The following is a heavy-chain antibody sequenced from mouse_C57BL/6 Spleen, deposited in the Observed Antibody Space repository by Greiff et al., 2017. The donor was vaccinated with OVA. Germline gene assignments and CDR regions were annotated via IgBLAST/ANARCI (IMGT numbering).Heavy chain of an antibody. V-gene: IGHV1-82*01. CDR1: GYAFSSSW. CDR3: ARATTVVAPFGY. J-gene: IGHJ3*02. CDR2: IYPGDGDT. Sequence: QVQLQQSGPELVKPGASVKISCKASGYAFSSSWMNWVKQRPGKGLEWIGRIYPGDGDTNYNGKFKGKATLTADKSSSTAYMQLSSLTSEDSAVYFCARATTVVAPFGYWGQGTLVTVSA. D-gene: IGHD1-1*01.